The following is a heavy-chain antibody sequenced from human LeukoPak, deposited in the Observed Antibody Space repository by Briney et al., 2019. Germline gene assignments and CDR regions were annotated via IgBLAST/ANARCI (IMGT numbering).Heavy chain of an antibody. CDR2: INPNSGGT. V-gene: IGHV1-2*02. CDR3: ARESGTMIARGGLY. CDR1: GYTFTGYY. J-gene: IGHJ4*02. Sequence: ASVKVSCKASGYTFTGYYMHWVRQAPGQGLEWMGWINPNSGGTNYAQKFQGRVTMTRDTSISTAYMELSRLRSDDTAVYYCARESGTMIARGGLYWGQGTLVIVSS. D-gene: IGHD3-22*01.